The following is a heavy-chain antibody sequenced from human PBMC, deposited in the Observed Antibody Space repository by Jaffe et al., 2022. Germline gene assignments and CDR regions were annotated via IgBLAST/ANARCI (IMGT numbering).Heavy chain of an antibody. Sequence: QVQLVQSGAEVKKPGSSVKVSCKASGGTFSSYAISWVRQAPGQGLEWMGGIIPIFGTANYAQKFQGRVTITTDESTSTAYMELSSLRSEDTAVYYCARGDERLGYCSGGSCSPYYYYMDVWGKGTTVTVSS. CDR2: IIPIFGTA. V-gene: IGHV1-69*05. CDR3: ARGDERLGYCSGGSCSPYYYYMDV. J-gene: IGHJ6*03. CDR1: GGTFSSYA. D-gene: IGHD2-15*01.